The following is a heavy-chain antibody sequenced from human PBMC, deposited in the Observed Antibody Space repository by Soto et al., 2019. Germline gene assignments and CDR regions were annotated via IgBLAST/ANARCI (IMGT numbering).Heavy chain of an antibody. J-gene: IGHJ3*02. V-gene: IGHV3-23*01. CDR3: AKDGYWNYVPDAFDI. CDR2: ISGSGGST. Sequence: GGSLRLSCAACGFSFGSYAMSWVRQAPGKRLEWLSAISGSGGSTYYADSVKGRFTISRDNSKNTLYLQRDSLRAEDTTIYYCAKDGYWNYVPDAFDIWGQGTMVTVSS. CDR1: GFSFGSYA. D-gene: IGHD1-7*01.